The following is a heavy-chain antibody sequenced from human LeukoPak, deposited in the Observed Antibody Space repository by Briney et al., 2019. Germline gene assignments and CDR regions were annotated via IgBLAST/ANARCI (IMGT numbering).Heavy chain of an antibody. CDR3: AKDRTVGASYWYFDL. V-gene: IGHV3-23*01. CDR2: ISGGGGNT. D-gene: IGHD1-26*01. J-gene: IGHJ2*01. Sequence: GGSLRLSCAASKFAFSSYAMSWVRQAPGKGLEWVSAISGGGGNTYYADSVKGRFTISRDSSKNTLFLHMNTLRAEDTAIYYCAKDRTVGASYWYFDLWGRGTLVTVSS. CDR1: KFAFSSYA.